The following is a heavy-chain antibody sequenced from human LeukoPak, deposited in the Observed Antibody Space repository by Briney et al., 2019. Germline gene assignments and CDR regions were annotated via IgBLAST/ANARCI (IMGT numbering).Heavy chain of an antibody. J-gene: IGHJ4*02. CDR3: ARTVRGDPPSDY. CDR2: INPNSGGT. Sequence: ASVKVSCKASGYTFTGYYMHWVRQAPGQGLEWMGWINPNSGGTNYAQKFRGRVTMTRDTSISTAYMELSRLRSDDTAVYYCARTVRGDPPSDYWGQGTLVTVSS. CDR1: GYTFTGYY. V-gene: IGHV1-2*02. D-gene: IGHD3-10*01.